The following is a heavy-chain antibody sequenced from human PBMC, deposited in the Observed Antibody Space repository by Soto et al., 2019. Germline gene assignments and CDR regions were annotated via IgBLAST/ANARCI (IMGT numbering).Heavy chain of an antibody. V-gene: IGHV1-69*01. CDR3: ARVNKGYDSRGYYRLYYYYGMDV. D-gene: IGHD3-22*01. Sequence: QVQLVQSGAEVKKPGSSVKVSCKASGGTFSSYAISWVRQAPGQGLEWMGGIIPIFGTANYAQKFQGRVTITADESTSTAYMELSSLRSEDTAVYYCARVNKGYDSRGYYRLYYYYGMDVWGQGTTVTVSS. CDR2: IIPIFGTA. J-gene: IGHJ6*02. CDR1: GGTFSSYA.